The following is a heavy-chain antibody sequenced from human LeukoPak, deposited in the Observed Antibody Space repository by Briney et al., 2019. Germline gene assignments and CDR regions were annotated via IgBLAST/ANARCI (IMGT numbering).Heavy chain of an antibody. V-gene: IGHV3-30*02. J-gene: IGHJ5*02. Sequence: GGSLRLSCAASGLIFSDYGMHWVRQAPGKGLEWVTFIRYDGTNKYYADSVKGRFTISRDNSKNTLYLQMDSLRTEDTAVYYCAKARYCSSTSCSFGTTWFDPWGQGTLVTVSS. CDR2: IRYDGTNK. CDR1: GLIFSDYG. D-gene: IGHD2-2*01. CDR3: AKARYCSSTSCSFGTTWFDP.